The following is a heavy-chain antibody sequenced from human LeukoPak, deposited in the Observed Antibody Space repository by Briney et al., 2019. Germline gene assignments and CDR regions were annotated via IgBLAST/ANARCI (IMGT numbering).Heavy chain of an antibody. Sequence: GGSLRLSCAASGFTFSSYWMSWFGKAQGKGLEWVANIKQDGSEKYYVDSVKGRFTISRDNAKNSLYLQMNSLRAEDTAVYYCARRPPRYYFDYWGQGTLVTVSS. CDR3: ARRPPRYYFDY. J-gene: IGHJ4*02. CDR2: IKQDGSEK. CDR1: GFTFSSYW. V-gene: IGHV3-7*01.